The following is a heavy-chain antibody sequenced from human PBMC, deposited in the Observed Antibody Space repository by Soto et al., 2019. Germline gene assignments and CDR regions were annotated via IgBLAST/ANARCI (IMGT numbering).Heavy chain of an antibody. CDR2: ILHDGSNE. Sequence: GVSLRLSCAAPGFTFSHYGMHWVRQAPGKGLEWVAHILHDGSNEYYADSVKGRFTISXDXXXXTXFXQXXXLTGXDTAVYYCVKPLTYNSLTFDYWGQGALVTVSS. D-gene: IGHD1-1*01. V-gene: IGHV3-30*18. CDR1: GFTFSHYG. J-gene: IGHJ4*02. CDR3: VKPLTYNSLTFDY.